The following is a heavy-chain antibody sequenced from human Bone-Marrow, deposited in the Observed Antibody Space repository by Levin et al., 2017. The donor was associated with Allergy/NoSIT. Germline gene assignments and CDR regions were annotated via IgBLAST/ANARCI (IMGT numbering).Heavy chain of an antibody. CDR1: GYTFTCYY. J-gene: IGHJ4*02. CDR2: INPNSGGT. D-gene: IGHD2-21*02. Sequence: GESLKISCKASGYTFTCYYMHWVRQAPGQGLEWMGWINPNSGGTNYAQKFQGWVTMTRDTLVSTDYMELSRLRSDDTAVYYCATTLDNIAYCGGDCYSALDYWGQGTLVTVSS. V-gene: IGHV1-2*04. CDR3: ATTLDNIAYCGGDCYSALDY.